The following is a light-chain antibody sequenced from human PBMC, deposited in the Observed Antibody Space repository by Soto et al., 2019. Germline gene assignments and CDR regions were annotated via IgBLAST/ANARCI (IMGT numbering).Light chain of an antibody. CDR3: AAWDDSLNGYD. Sequence: VLTQPPSASGTPGQRVTISCSGSSSNIGSNTVNWYLQLPGTAPKLLIYSNNQRPSGVPDRFSGSKSGTSASLAISGLQSEDEADYYCAAWDDSLNGYDIGTGTKATGL. CDR2: SNN. CDR1: SSNIGSNT. J-gene: IGLJ1*01. V-gene: IGLV1-44*01.